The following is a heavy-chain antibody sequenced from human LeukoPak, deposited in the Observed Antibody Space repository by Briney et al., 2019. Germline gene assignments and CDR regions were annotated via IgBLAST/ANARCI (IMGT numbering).Heavy chain of an antibody. V-gene: IGHV3-23*01. Sequence: VGSLRLSCAASGFTFSAYAMSWVRQAPGKGLEWVSGINGGGGNSYYADSVKGRFTISRDNSKNTLYLQMNSLRVEDTAVYFCAKDSGYSGISPFHHWGQGALVTVSS. J-gene: IGHJ4*02. CDR2: INGGGGNS. CDR3: AKDSGYSGISPFHH. D-gene: IGHD3-22*01. CDR1: GFTFSAYA.